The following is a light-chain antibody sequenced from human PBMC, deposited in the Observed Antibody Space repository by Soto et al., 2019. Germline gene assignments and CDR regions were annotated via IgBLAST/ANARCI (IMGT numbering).Light chain of an antibody. CDR1: QSISSY. Sequence: DIQMTQSPSSLSASVGDRVTITCRASQSISSYLNWYQQKPGKAPKLLIYAASSLQSGVPSRFSGSGSGTDFPLTISSLQPEDVAPYYCQQSYSTPYTFGQGTKLEIK. CDR2: AAS. V-gene: IGKV1-39*01. CDR3: QQSYSTPYT. J-gene: IGKJ2*01.